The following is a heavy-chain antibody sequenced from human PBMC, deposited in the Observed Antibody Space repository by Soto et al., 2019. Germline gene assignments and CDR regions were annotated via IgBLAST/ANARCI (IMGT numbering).Heavy chain of an antibody. Sequence: VGSLRLSCAASGFTFSNYAMSWVRQAPGKGLEWVSAISGSGGSTYYADSVKGRFTISRDNSKNTLYLQMNSLRAEDTAVYYCANSSPAEADYYGMDVWGQGTTVTVSS. CDR1: GFTFSNYA. CDR2: ISGSGGST. D-gene: IGHD6-19*01. J-gene: IGHJ6*02. CDR3: ANSSPAEADYYGMDV. V-gene: IGHV3-23*01.